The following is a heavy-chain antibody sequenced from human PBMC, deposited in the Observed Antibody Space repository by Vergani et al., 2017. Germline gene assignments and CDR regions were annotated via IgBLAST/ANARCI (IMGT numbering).Heavy chain of an antibody. CDR1: GGSFSGYY. J-gene: IGHJ5*02. Sequence: QVQLQQWGAGLLKPSETLSLTCAVYGGSFSGYYWSWIRQPPGKGLEWIGEINHSGSTNYNPSLKSRVTISVDTSKNQCSLKLSSVTAADTAVYYCARFARHVWFDPWGQGTLVTVSS. CDR2: INHSGST. V-gene: IGHV4-34*01. CDR3: ARFARHVWFDP.